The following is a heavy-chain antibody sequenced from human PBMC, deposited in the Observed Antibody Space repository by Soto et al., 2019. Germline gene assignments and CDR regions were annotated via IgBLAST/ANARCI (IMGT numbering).Heavy chain of an antibody. CDR2: IRSKANSYAT. J-gene: IGHJ6*03. CDR3: TRLPGSLPNSHYYYYSYMDV. CDR1: GFTFSGSA. V-gene: IGHV3-73*01. Sequence: PGGSLRLSCAASGFTFSGSAMHWVRQASGKGLEWVGRIRSKANSYATAYAASVKGRFTISRDDSKNTAYLQMNSLKTEDTAVYYCTRLPGSLPNSHYYYYSYMDVWGKGATVTVSS.